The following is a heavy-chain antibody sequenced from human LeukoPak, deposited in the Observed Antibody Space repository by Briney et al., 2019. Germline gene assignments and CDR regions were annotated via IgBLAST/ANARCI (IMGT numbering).Heavy chain of an antibody. CDR2: ISWNSGSI. D-gene: IGHD2-2*01. V-gene: IGHV3-9*01. J-gene: IGHJ4*02. CDR3: AKDISWGYCSNTSCSYFDY. Sequence: GGSLRLSCAASGFTFDDYAMHWVRQAPGKGLEWVSGISWNSGSIGYADSVKGRFTISRDNAKNSLYLQMNSLRAEDTALYYCAKDISWGYCSNTSCSYFDYWGQGTLVTVSS. CDR1: GFTFDDYA.